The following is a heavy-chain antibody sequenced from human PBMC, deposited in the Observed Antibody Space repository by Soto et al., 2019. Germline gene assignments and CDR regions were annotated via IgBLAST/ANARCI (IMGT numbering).Heavy chain of an antibody. CDR2: MNPNSGNT. CDR1: GYTFTSYD. CDR3: ASAYYDFWSGYDYYYYYGMDV. D-gene: IGHD3-3*01. V-gene: IGHV1-8*01. Sequence: ASVKVSCKASGYTFTSYDINWVRQATGQGLEWMGGMNPNSGNTGYAQKFQGRVTMTRNTSISTAYMELSSLRSEDTAVYYCASAYYDFWSGYDYYYYYGMDVWGQGTTVTVSS. J-gene: IGHJ6*02.